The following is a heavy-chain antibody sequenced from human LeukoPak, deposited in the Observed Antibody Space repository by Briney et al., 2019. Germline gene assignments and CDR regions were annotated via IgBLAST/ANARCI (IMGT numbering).Heavy chain of an antibody. D-gene: IGHD2-21*02. CDR2: INPNSGGT. J-gene: IGHJ4*02. Sequence: EASVSVSCKASGYMFTGYYMHWVRQAPGQGLEWMGWINPNSGGTNYAQNFQGRVTMTRDTSISTAYMELSSLRSDDTAVYYCARGYCSGDCFTLFDYWGQGTLSTVSS. CDR3: ARGYCSGDCFTLFDY. CDR1: GYMFTGYY. V-gene: IGHV1-2*02.